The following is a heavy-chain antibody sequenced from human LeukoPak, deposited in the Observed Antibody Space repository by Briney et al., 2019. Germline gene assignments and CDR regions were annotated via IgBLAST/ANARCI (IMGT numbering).Heavy chain of an antibody. CDR3: ARGPLDYYDSRDYFDY. CDR2: IYYSGST. D-gene: IGHD3-22*01. CDR1: GGSISSSSYY. J-gene: IGHJ4*02. Sequence: PSETLSLTCTVSGGSISSSSYYWGGIRQPPGKGLEWIGSIYYSGSTYYNPSLKSRVTISVDTSKNQFSLKLSSVTAADTAVYYCARGPLDYYDSRDYFDYWGQGTLVTVSS. V-gene: IGHV4-39*01.